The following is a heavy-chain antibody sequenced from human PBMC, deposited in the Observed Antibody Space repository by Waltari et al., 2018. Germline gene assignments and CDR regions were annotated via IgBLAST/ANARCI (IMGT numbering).Heavy chain of an antibody. CDR1: GFTFSSYS. CDR2: ISSSSSTI. D-gene: IGHD1-26*01. CDR3: ARGVRRSYYFAFDI. V-gene: IGHV3-48*01. Sequence: VQLVQSGGGLVQPGGSLRLSCAASGFTFSSYSMNWVRQAPGKGLEWVSYISSSSSTIYYADSVKGRFTISRDNAKNSLYLQMNSLRAEDTAVYYCARGVRRSYYFAFDIWGQGTMVTVSS. J-gene: IGHJ3*02.